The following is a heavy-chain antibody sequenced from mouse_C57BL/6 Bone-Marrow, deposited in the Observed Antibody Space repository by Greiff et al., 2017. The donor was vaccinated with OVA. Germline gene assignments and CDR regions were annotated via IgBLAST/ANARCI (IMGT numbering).Heavy chain of an antibody. CDR1: GYTFTSYW. CDR3: ASDGSGGGFDD. J-gene: IGHJ2*01. D-gene: IGHD1-1*01. CDR2: IDPNSGGT. V-gene: IGHV1-72*01. Sequence: QVQLKQPGAELVKPGASVKLSCKASGYTFTSYWIHWVKQRPGRGLEWIGRIDPNSGGTKYNEKFKSKATLTVDKPSSTAYMQLSSLTSEDAGGDYCASDGSGGGFDDWGQGTTLTVSS.